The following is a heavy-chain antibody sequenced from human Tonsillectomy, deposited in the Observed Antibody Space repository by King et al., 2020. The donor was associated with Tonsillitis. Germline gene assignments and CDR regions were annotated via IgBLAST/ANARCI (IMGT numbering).Heavy chain of an antibody. V-gene: IGHV4-30-4*01. CDR1: GGSISYGDYY. CDR2: IYFTGST. Sequence: QLQESGPGLVKPSQTLSLTCTVSGGSISYGDYYWSWIRQPPGKGLEWLGYIYFTGSTYYSPSLKSRVTISIEMSKNQFSLRLSSLPAADTAVYYCARETVDFYYFDYWGQGTLVTVAS. CDR3: ARETVDFYYFDY. D-gene: IGHD3/OR15-3a*01. J-gene: IGHJ4*02.